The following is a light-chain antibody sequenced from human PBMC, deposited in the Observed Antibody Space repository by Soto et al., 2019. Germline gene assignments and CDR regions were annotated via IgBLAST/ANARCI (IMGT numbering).Light chain of an antibody. Sequence: QSVLTQPRSVSGSPGQSVTISCTGSSSDVGGYNYVSWYQHHPGKAPKVVIYDVSQRPSGVPDRFSGSKSGNTASLTISGLQAEDEADYYCCSYAGSYTFVFGSGTRSPS. J-gene: IGLJ1*01. CDR2: DVS. CDR1: SSDVGGYNY. V-gene: IGLV2-11*01. CDR3: CSYAGSYTFV.